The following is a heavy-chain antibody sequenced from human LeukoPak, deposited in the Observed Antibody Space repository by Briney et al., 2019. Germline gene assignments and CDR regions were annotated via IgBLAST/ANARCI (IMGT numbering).Heavy chain of an antibody. CDR1: GFSFSTYA. Sequence: GGSLRLSCAASGFSFSTYAMTWLRQGPGQGLEWVSTTTDSGWSTHYTDAVKGRFTMSRDNSKDTLYLQLNSLRAEDTAVYYCARDVTMDIGGSDCWGPGTLVTVSS. D-gene: IGHD2-2*03. CDR3: ARDVTMDIGGSDC. CDR2: TTDSGWST. V-gene: IGHV3-23*01. J-gene: IGHJ4*02.